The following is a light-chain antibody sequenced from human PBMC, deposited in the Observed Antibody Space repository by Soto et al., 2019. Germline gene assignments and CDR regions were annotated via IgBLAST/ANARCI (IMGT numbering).Light chain of an antibody. CDR1: SSDVGGYTY. J-gene: IGLJ2*01. CDR3: SSYTSSSTQV. CDR2: DIS. Sequence: QSALTQPASVSGSPGQSITISCTGTSSDVGGYTYVYWYQPHPGTAPKLMIYDISHRPSGVSNRFSGSKSGNTASLTISGLQAEDEDDYYCSSYTSSSTQVFGGGTKLTVL. V-gene: IGLV2-14*01.